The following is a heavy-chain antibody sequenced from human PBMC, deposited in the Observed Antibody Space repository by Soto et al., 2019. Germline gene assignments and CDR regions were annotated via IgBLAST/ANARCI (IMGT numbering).Heavy chain of an antibody. CDR3: AKDASPYYDYVWGSSYFDY. CDR2: ISYDGSNK. V-gene: IGHV3-30*18. Sequence: GGSLRLSCAASGFTFSSYGMHWVRQAPGEGLEWVAVISYDGSNKYYADSVKGRFTISRDNSKNTLYLQMNSLRAEDTAVYYCAKDASPYYDYVWGSSYFDYWGQGTLVTVSS. J-gene: IGHJ4*02. CDR1: GFTFSSYG. D-gene: IGHD3-16*01.